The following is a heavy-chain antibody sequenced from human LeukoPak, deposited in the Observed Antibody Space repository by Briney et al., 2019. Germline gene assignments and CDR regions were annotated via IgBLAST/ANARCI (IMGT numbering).Heavy chain of an antibody. CDR3: ARGSYSGYGPYTFDY. CDR2: IYYSGST. D-gene: IGHD5-12*01. CDR1: GGSISSHY. Sequence: PSETLSLTCTVSGGSISSHYWSWIRQPPGKGLEWIGYIYYSGSTNYNPSLKSRVTISVDTSKNQFSLKMSSVTAADTAVYYCARGSYSGYGPYTFDYWGQGTLVAVSS. J-gene: IGHJ4*02. V-gene: IGHV4-59*11.